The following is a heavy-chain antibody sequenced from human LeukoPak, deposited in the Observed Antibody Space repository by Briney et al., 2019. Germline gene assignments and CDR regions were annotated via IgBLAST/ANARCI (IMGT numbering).Heavy chain of an antibody. Sequence: SQTLSLTCTVSGGSISSGGYYWRWIRQHPGKGLEWIGYIYYSGSTYYNPSLKSRVTISVDTSKNQFSLKLSSVTAADTAVYYCARWLSYAENWFDPWGQGTLVTVSS. D-gene: IGHD3-3*01. CDR3: ARWLSYAENWFDP. CDR1: GGSISSGGYY. J-gene: IGHJ5*02. CDR2: IYYSGST. V-gene: IGHV4-31*03.